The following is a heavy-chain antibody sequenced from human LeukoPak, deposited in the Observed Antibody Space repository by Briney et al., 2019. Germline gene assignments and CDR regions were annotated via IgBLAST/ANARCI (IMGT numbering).Heavy chain of an antibody. Sequence: GGSLRLSCAASGFTFSSYSMNWVRQAPGKGLEWVSSISSSSYIYYADSVKGRFTISRDNAKNSLYLQMNSLRAEDTAVYYCARGGAYYYYMDVWGKGTTVTVSS. D-gene: IGHD1-26*01. CDR1: GFTFSSYS. J-gene: IGHJ6*03. V-gene: IGHV3-21*01. CDR3: ARGGAYYYYMDV. CDR2: ISSSSYI.